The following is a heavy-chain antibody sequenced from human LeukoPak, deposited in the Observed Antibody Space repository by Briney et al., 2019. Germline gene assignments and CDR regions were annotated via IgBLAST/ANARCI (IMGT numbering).Heavy chain of an antibody. D-gene: IGHD2-15*01. CDR3: ARYCGSSSCLTGAYYGMDV. J-gene: IGHJ6*02. CDR2: ISNSGGLT. CDR1: GFTFSTYE. V-gene: IGHV3-23*01. Sequence: GGSLRLSCAASGFTFSTYEMSWVRQAPGKGLEWVSPISNSGGLTYYPDSVKGRFTISRDNSKNTLYLQMSSLRAEDTAVYYCARYCGSSSCLTGAYYGMDVWGQGTTVTVSS.